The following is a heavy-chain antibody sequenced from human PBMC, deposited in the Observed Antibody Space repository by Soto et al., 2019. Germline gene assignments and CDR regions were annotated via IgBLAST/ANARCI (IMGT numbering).Heavy chain of an antibody. CDR2: IYYSGST. Sequence: SETLSLTCTVSGGSISSYYWSWIRQPPGKGLEWIGYIYYSGSTNYNPSLKSRVTISVDTSKNQFSLKLSSVTAADTAVYYCARAGSGSYPYYYGMDVWGQGTTVTVSS. CDR1: GGSISSYY. J-gene: IGHJ6*02. D-gene: IGHD1-26*01. V-gene: IGHV4-59*01. CDR3: ARAGSGSYPYYYGMDV.